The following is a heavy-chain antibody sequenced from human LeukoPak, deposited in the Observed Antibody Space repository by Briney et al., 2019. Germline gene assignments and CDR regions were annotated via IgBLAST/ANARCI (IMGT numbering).Heavy chain of an antibody. J-gene: IGHJ3*02. CDR3: AKDLAPPIVVVPAARFDI. Sequence: GGSLRLSCAASGFTVSSNYMSWVRQAPGKGLEWVSVIYSGGSTYYADSVKGRFTISRDNSKNTLYLQMNSLRAEDTAVYYCAKDLAPPIVVVPAARFDIWGQGTMVTVSS. V-gene: IGHV3-53*01. CDR1: GFTVSSNY. CDR2: IYSGGST. D-gene: IGHD2-2*01.